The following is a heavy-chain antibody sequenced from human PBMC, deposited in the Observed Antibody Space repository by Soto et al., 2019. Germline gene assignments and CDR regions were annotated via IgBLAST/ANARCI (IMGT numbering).Heavy chain of an antibody. V-gene: IGHV3-23*01. D-gene: IGHD3-16*02. CDR3: AKGFVNYDYIWGSYRQTPSTDYYMDV. Sequence: PGGSLRLSCAASGFTFSSYAMSWVRQAPGKGLEWVSAISGSGGSTYYADSVKGRFTISRDNSKNTLYLQMNSLRAEDTAVYYCAKGFVNYDYIWGSYRQTPSTDYYMDVWGKGTTVTVSS. J-gene: IGHJ6*03. CDR2: ISGSGGST. CDR1: GFTFSSYA.